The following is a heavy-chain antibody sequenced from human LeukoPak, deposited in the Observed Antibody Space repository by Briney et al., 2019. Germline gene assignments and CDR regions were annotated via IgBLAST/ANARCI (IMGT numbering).Heavy chain of an antibody. CDR2: ISWNSGSI. D-gene: IGHD5-12*01. CDR3: AKGGGYEAQYYYYYLDV. V-gene: IGHV3-9*01. J-gene: IGHJ6*03. Sequence: GGSLRLSCAASGFTFDDYAMHWVRQAPGKGLEWVSGISWNSGSIGYADSVKGRFTISRDNAKNSLYLQMNSLRAEDTAVYYCAKGGGYEAQYYYYYLDVWGKGTTVTISS. CDR1: GFTFDDYA.